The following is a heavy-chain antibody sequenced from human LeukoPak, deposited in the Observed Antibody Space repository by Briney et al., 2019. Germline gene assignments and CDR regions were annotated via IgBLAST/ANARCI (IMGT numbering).Heavy chain of an antibody. Sequence: EGSLRLSCAVSGFTFGSYTMNWVRQAPGKGLEWVSHISSTSTTYYADSVKGRFTTSRDNAKNLLYLQMNSLRDEDTAVYYCAAAGDYWGQGTLVTVSS. D-gene: IGHD3-10*01. CDR1: GFTFGSYT. CDR3: AAAGDY. V-gene: IGHV3-48*02. CDR2: ISSTSTT. J-gene: IGHJ4*02.